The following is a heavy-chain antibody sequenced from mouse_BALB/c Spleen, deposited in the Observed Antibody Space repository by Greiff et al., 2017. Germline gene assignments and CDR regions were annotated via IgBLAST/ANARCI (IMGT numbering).Heavy chain of an antibody. V-gene: IGHV3-1*02. J-gene: IGHJ3*01. CDR3: ASPVYDYDFAY. D-gene: IGHD2-4*01. CDR2: IHYSGST. CDR1: GYSITSGYS. Sequence: EVQRVESGPDLVKPSQSLSLTCTVTGYSITSGYSWHWIRQCPGNKLEWMGYIHYSGSTNYNPSLKSRISITRDTSKNQFFLQLNSVTTEDTATYYCASPVYDYDFAYWGQGTLVTVSA.